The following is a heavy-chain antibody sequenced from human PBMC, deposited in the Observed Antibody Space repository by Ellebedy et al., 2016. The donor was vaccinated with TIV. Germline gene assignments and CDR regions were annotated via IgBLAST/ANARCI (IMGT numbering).Heavy chain of an antibody. Sequence: ASVKVSXXASGYTFTSYGISWVRQAPGQGLEWMGWISAYNGNTNYAQKLQGRVTMTTDTSTSTAYMELRSLRSDDTAVYYCARSYGGYSSLIPPSRKVGMDVWGQGTTVTVSS. J-gene: IGHJ6*02. CDR3: ARSYGGYSSLIPPSRKVGMDV. V-gene: IGHV1-18*01. CDR2: ISAYNGNT. CDR1: GYTFTSYG. D-gene: IGHD5-18*01.